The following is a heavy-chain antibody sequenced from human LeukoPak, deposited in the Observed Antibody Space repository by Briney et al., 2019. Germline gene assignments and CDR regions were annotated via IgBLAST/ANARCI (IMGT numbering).Heavy chain of an antibody. J-gene: IGHJ4*02. CDR3: ARDWDGGFDY. V-gene: IGHV3-21*01. Sequence: GGSLRLSCALSGFTFSSYSMNWVRQAPGKGLEWVSSIGIVSGYIHYADSVKGRFTISRDNAKNSLFLQMASLRAEDTAVYYCARDWDGGFDYWGQGTLVTVSS. CDR1: GFTFSSYS. D-gene: IGHD4-23*01. CDR2: IGIVSGYI.